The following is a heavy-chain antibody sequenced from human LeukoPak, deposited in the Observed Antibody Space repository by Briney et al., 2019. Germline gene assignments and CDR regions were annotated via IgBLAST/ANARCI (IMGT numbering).Heavy chain of an antibody. Sequence: PGGSLRLSCAASGFTFSSYAMSWVRQAPGKGLEWVSAISGSGGSTYYADSVKGRFTISRDNSKNTLYLQMNSLRAEDTAVYYCAKEVGLLWFGESSIVPSGYMDVWGKGTTVTVSS. D-gene: IGHD3-10*01. CDR1: GFTFSSYA. J-gene: IGHJ6*03. V-gene: IGHV3-23*01. CDR2: ISGSGGST. CDR3: AKEVGLLWFGESSIVPSGYMDV.